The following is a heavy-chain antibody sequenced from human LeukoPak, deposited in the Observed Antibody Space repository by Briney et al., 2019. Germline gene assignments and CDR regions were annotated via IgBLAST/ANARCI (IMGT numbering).Heavy chain of an antibody. J-gene: IGHJ4*02. CDR1: GGSISSGGYS. V-gene: IGHV4-30-2*01. CDR2: IYHSGST. Sequence: SQTLSLTCAVSGGSISSGGYSWSWIRQPPGKGLEWIGYIYHSGSTYYNPSLKSRVAISVDKSENHISLKLTSVTAADTAVYYCAREGGPYRPLDYSGQGTLVTVAS. CDR3: AREGGPYRPLDY.